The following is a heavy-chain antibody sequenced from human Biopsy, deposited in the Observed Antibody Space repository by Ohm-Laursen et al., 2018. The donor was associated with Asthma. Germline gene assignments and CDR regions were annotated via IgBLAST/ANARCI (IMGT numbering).Heavy chain of an antibody. V-gene: IGHV3-7*01. CDR2: IKKDGSEK. D-gene: IGHD2-2*01. J-gene: IGHJ6*02. CDR3: ARGGYCTSPTCPWGRYATDV. CDR1: GFTFSSYA. Sequence: SLRLSRTASGFTFSSYAMSWVRQVPGQGLEWVANIKKDGSEKYYVDSVKGRFTISRDNAKNSLYLHMNSLRAEDTAVYYCARGGYCTSPTCPWGRYATDVWGQGTTVTVSS.